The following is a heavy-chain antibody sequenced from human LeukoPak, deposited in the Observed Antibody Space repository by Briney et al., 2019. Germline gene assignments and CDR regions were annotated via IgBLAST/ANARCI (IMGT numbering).Heavy chain of an antibody. J-gene: IGHJ2*01. Sequence: SVKVSCKASGGTFSSYAISWVRQAPGQGLEWMGGIIPIFGTANYAQKFQGRVTITADESTSTAYMELSSLRSEDTAVYYCASSVVVVPAATPLWYFDLWGRGTLVTVSS. CDR3: ASSVVVVPAATPLWYFDL. CDR2: IIPIFGTA. D-gene: IGHD2-2*01. CDR1: GGTFSSYA. V-gene: IGHV1-69*13.